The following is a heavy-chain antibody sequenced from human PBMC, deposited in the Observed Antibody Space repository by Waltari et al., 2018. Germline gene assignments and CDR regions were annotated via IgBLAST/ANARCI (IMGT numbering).Heavy chain of an antibody. V-gene: IGHV3-9*01. Sequence: EVQLVESGGGLVQPGRSLRLSCAASGFTFDDYAMHWVRQAPGKGLEWVSGISWDSGGRGCAESVKGRFTMSRDNAKNSLYLQMNSLRAEDAALYYCAKVLTPYDYDSSGYRINYFDYWGQGTLVTVSS. CDR3: AKVLTPYDYDSSGYRINYFDY. CDR1: GFTFDDYA. J-gene: IGHJ4*02. CDR2: ISWDSGGR. D-gene: IGHD3-22*01.